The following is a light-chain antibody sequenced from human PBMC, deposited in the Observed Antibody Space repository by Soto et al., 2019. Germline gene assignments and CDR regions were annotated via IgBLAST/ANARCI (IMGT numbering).Light chain of an antibody. CDR3: QQRNNWPPIT. CDR1: QSVRSY. CDR2: DAS. Sequence: VLTQSPATLSLSPGERATLSCRASQSVRSYLAWYQHKPGQAPRLLIYDASNMATGIPARFSGSGSGTDFTLTISSLEPEDFAVYYCQQRNNWPPITFGQGTRLEIK. V-gene: IGKV3-11*01. J-gene: IGKJ5*01.